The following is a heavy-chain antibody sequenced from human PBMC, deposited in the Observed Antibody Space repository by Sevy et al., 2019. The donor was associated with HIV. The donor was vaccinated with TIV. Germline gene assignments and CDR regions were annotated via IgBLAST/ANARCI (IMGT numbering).Heavy chain of an antibody. D-gene: IGHD2-8*01. J-gene: IGHJ4*02. V-gene: IGHV3-23*01. CDR3: AREGCSRPHDY. CDR1: GFAFHEYS. Sequence: GESLKIACAASGFAFHEYSMSWIRQAPGKGLEWVATLSFGCGKINYADSVKGRFTISRDNLKNSFYLQMDNLRVEDTALYYCAREGCSRPHDYWGQGTRVTVSS. CDR2: LSFGCGKI.